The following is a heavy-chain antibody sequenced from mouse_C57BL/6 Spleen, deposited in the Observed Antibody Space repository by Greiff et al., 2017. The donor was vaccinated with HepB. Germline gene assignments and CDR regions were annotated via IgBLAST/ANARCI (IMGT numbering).Heavy chain of an antibody. Sequence: EVKLMESGPELVKPGASVKIPCKASGYTFTDYNMDWVKQSHGKSLEWIGDINPNNGGTIYNQKFKGKATLTVDKSSSTAYMELRSLTSEDTAVYYCASRVYYGSAWFAYWGQGTLVTVSA. CDR2: INPNNGGT. CDR1: GYTFTDYN. V-gene: IGHV1-18*01. J-gene: IGHJ3*01. CDR3: ASRVYYGSAWFAY. D-gene: IGHD1-1*01.